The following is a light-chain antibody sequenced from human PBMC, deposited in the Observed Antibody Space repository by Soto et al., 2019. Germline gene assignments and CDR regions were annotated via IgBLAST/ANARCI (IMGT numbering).Light chain of an antibody. Sequence: EIVLTQSPGTLSLSPGERATLSCRASQSVSRSFLAWYQQKPGQAPRLLIYGASSRATGIPDRFSGSGSGTDFTLTISRLDSEDFAVYYCQQYDSSPWTFGQGTKVEIK. J-gene: IGKJ1*01. V-gene: IGKV3-20*01. CDR3: QQYDSSPWT. CDR2: GAS. CDR1: QSVSRSF.